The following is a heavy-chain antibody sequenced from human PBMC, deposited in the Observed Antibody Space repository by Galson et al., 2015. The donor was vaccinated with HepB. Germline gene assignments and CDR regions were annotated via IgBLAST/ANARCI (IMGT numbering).Heavy chain of an antibody. CDR2: IVPILGIV. CDR3: ARVLGDGYSDPLLDC. Sequence: SVKVSCKASGGTFSNSAISWVRQAPGQGLEWMGRIVPILGIVNYAQKFQGRLTIIADNSTSTAYMELSSLRSEDTAVYYCARVLGDGYSDPLLDCWGQGTLVTVSS. D-gene: IGHD5-24*01. V-gene: IGHV1-69*04. J-gene: IGHJ4*02. CDR1: GGTFSNSA.